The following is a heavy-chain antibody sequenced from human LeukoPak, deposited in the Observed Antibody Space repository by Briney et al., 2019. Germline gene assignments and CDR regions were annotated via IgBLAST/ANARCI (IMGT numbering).Heavy chain of an antibody. CDR1: GFTFSSSA. D-gene: IGHD3-10*01. CDR2: ISSGSGST. V-gene: IGHV3-23*01. J-gene: IGHJ3*02. Sequence: GGSLRLSCAASGFTFSSSAMGRVRQAPGKGLEWVSGISSGSGSTFYEDSVKGRFTISRDNSKNTLYLQMNSLRADDTAVYYCAKQIRGVILDAFDIWGQGTFVTVSS. CDR3: AKQIRGVILDAFDI.